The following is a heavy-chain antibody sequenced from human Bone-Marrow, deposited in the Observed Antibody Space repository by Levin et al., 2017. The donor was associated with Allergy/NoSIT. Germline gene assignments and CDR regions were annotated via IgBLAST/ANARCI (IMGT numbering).Heavy chain of an antibody. J-gene: IGHJ4*02. CDR1: GFTVSSNF. Sequence: GGSLRLSCAASGFTVSSNFMSWVRQAPGKGLEWVSVIYSGGSTYYTDSVKGRFTISRDNSKNTLYLQMNSLRAEDTAVYYCARGEVNKMGFDYWGQGTLVTVSS. CDR2: IYSGGST. V-gene: IGHV3-66*02. D-gene: IGHD5-24*01. CDR3: ARGEVNKMGFDY.